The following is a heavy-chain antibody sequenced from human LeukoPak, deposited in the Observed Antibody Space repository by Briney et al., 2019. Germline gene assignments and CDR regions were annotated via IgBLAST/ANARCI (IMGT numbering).Heavy chain of an antibody. CDR1: GFTFSNYW. CDR3: ARGRYCSSTSCSYFDY. V-gene: IGHV3-7*01. CDR2: IKEDGSEK. D-gene: IGHD2-2*01. J-gene: IGHJ4*02. Sequence: PGGSLRLSCAASGFTFSNYWMNWVRQAPGKGLEWVANIKEDGSEKYYVDSAKGRFTISRDNAKNSLYLQMNSLRAEDTAVYFCARGRYCSSTSCSYFDYWGQGTLVTVSS.